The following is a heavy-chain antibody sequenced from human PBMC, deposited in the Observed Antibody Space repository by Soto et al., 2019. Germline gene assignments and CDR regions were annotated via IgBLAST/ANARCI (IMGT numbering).Heavy chain of an antibody. Sequence: ASVKVSCKTSGYTFNTYGIIWVRQAPGQHLEWLGWISTRNGDTNYAQGFQGRVTLTTDTSTSTAYMELRSLRSDDTAVYYCARNFIAAAVNWFDPWGQGTLVTVSS. J-gene: IGHJ5*02. CDR2: ISTRNGDT. CDR3: ARNFIAAAVNWFDP. CDR1: GYTFNTYG. D-gene: IGHD6-13*01. V-gene: IGHV1-18*04.